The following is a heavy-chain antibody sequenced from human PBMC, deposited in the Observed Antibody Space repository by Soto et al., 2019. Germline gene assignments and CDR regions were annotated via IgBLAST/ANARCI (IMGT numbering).Heavy chain of an antibody. CDR3: ATSYGDSYYYYYYGMDV. J-gene: IGHJ6*02. D-gene: IGHD4-17*01. CDR1: GYTFTSYD. V-gene: IGHV1-8*01. Sequence: QVQLVQSGAEVKKPGASVKVSCKASGYTFTSYDINWVRQATGQGLEWMGWMNPNSGNTGYAQKFQGRVTMTRNTSISTAYMELISLRSEDTAVYYCATSYGDSYYYYYYGMDVWGQGTTVTVSS. CDR2: MNPNSGNT.